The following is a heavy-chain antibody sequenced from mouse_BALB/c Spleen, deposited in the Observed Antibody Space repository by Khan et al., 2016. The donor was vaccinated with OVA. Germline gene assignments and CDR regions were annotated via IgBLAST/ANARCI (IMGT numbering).Heavy chain of an antibody. D-gene: IGHD2-4*01. V-gene: IGHV2-6-7*01. J-gene: IGHJ4*01. CDR3: SRGTDDYALYAMDY. Sequence: QVQLKQSGPGLVAPSHSLSITCTVSGFSLTGYGVNWVRQPPGKGLEWLGMIWGDGSTDYNSALKSRLSISKDNSTSQVFLKMNSLQTDDTARYYCSRGTDDYALYAMDYWGQGTSVTVSS. CDR2: IWGDGST. CDR1: GFSLTGYG.